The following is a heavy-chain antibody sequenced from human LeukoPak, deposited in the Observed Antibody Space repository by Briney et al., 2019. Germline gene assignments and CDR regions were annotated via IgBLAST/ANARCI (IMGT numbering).Heavy chain of an antibody. CDR1: GGSFSGYY. Sequence: SETLSLTCAVYGGSFSGYYWSWIRQPPGKGLEWIGEINHSGSTNYNPSLKSRVTISADTSKNQFSLKLSSVTAADTAVYYCARGPHYDYVWGSYRYNWFDPWGQGTLVTVSS. V-gene: IGHV4-34*01. J-gene: IGHJ5*02. CDR2: INHSGST. D-gene: IGHD3-16*02. CDR3: ARGPHYDYVWGSYRYNWFDP.